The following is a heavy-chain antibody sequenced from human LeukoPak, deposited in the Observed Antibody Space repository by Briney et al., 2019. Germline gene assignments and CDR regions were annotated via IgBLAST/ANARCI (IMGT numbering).Heavy chain of an antibody. D-gene: IGHD2-21*01. Sequence: KPSETLSLTCTVSGGSISSSSYYSGWIRQPPGKWLEWIGSIYYSGSTYYNPSLKSRVTISVDTSKNQFSLKLSSVTAADTAVYYCARQIYCGGDCYSGFDYWGQGTLVTVSS. J-gene: IGHJ4*02. V-gene: IGHV4-39*01. CDR2: IYYSGST. CDR3: ARQIYCGGDCYSGFDY. CDR1: GGSISSSSYY.